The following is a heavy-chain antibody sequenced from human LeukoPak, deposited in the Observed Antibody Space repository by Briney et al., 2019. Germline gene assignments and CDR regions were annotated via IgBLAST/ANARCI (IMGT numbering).Heavy chain of an antibody. V-gene: IGHV4-34*01. CDR2: INHSGST. D-gene: IGHD2-2*01. Sequence: PSETLSLTCAVYGGSFSGYYWSWIRQPPGKGLEWIGEINHSGSTNYNPSLKSRVTISVDTSKNQFSLKLSSVTAADTAVYYCASLTEDCSSTSCYDYWGQGTLVTVSS. CDR3: ASLTEDCSSTSCYDY. J-gene: IGHJ4*02. CDR1: GGSFSGYY.